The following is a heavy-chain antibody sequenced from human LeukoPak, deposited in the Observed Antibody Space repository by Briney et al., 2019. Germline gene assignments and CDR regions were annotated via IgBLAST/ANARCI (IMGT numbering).Heavy chain of an antibody. Sequence: SETLSLTCAVYGGSFSGYYGSWIRQPPGKGLEWIGEINHSGSTNYNPSLKSRVTISVDTSKNQFSLKLSSVTAADTAVYYCAREGSGSYYRAPFDYWGQGTLVTVSS. D-gene: IGHD3-10*01. J-gene: IGHJ4*02. CDR2: INHSGST. CDR3: AREGSGSYYRAPFDY. CDR1: GGSFSGYY. V-gene: IGHV4-34*01.